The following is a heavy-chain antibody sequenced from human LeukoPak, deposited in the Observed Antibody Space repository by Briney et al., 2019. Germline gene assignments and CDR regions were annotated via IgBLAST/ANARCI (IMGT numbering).Heavy chain of an antibody. CDR3: SRERAGYYSDY. V-gene: IGHV3-64*02. CDR1: GFAFSTYT. D-gene: IGHD2-15*01. J-gene: IGHJ4*02. Sequence: GGSLRLSCAASGFAFSTYTMQWVRQAPGKGLEFVSLITGTGTTTVYAVSVKGRFTISRDNSKSTLYLQMGSLRAEDMAVYYCSRERAGYYSDYWGQGTLVTVSS. CDR2: ITGTGTTT.